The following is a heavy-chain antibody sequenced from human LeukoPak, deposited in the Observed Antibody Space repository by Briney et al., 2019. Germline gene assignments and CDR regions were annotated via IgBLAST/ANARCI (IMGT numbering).Heavy chain of an antibody. V-gene: IGHV4-34*01. CDR1: GVSISGYY. J-gene: IGHJ4*02. CDR2: INHSGST. CDR3: ARAPCGGDCYSDY. D-gene: IGHD2-21*02. Sequence: PSETLSLTCAVSGVSISGYYWSWIRQPPGKGLEWIGEINHSGSTNYNPSLKSRVTISVDTSKNQFSLKLSSVTTADTAVYYCARAPCGGDCYSDYWGQGTLVTVSS.